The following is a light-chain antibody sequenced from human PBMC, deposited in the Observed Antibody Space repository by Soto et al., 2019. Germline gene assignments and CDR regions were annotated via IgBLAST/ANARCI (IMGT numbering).Light chain of an antibody. CDR2: DAS. CDR1: QSISAW. Sequence: DIQMTQSPSTLSATAGDRFTITCRASQSISAWLSWYQHKPLKAPKLLIYDASNLESGVPSMFSGSRAGTEFTLTIRSLQPDDFSAYYCQQYSSYSSWTFGEGTTVDNK. J-gene: IGKJ1*01. V-gene: IGKV1-5*01. CDR3: QQYSSYSSWT.